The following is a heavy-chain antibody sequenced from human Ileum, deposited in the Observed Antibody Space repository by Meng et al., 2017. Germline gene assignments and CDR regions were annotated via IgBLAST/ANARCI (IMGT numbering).Heavy chain of an antibody. V-gene: IGHV4-61*08. Sequence: QGQLQESGPGLVRPSETLSLICTVSGGSVSSDGYQWSWIRQPPGKGLEWIGYASTNYNPSLKSRVTISLDTSKNQFSLKLSSVTAADTAVYYCARDHWGSLDYWGQGILVTVSS. CDR2: AST. CDR3: ARDHWGSLDY. J-gene: IGHJ4*02. D-gene: IGHD7-27*01. CDR1: GGSVSSDGYQ.